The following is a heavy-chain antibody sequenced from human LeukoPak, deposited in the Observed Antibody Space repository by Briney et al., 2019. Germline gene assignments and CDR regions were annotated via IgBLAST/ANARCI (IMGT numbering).Heavy chain of an antibody. D-gene: IGHD4-11*01. CDR2: INHSGST. Sequence: SETLSLTCAVYGGSFSGYYWSWIRQPPGKGLEWIGEINHSGSTNYNPSLKSRVTISVDTSKNQFSLKLSSVTAADTAVYYCSRGGPITVTTGYYYYHLDVWGKGTTVTVSS. CDR1: GGSFSGYY. V-gene: IGHV4-34*01. CDR3: SRGGPITVTTGYYYYHLDV. J-gene: IGHJ6*03.